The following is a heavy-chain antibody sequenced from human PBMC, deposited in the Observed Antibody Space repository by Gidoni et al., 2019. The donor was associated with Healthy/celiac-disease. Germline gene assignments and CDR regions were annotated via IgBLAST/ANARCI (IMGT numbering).Heavy chain of an antibody. D-gene: IGHD6-19*01. V-gene: IGHV4-34*01. CDR3: AREGSSGWSRNFYYYYGMDV. CDR1: GGSFSGYY. CDR2: INHSGST. J-gene: IGHJ6*02. Sequence: QVQLQQWGAGLLKPSETLSLTCAVYGGSFSGYYWSWIRQPPGKGLEWIGEINHSGSTNYNPSLKSRVTISVDTSKNQFSLKLSSVTAADTAVYYCAREGSSGWSRNFYYYYGMDVWGQGTTVTVSS.